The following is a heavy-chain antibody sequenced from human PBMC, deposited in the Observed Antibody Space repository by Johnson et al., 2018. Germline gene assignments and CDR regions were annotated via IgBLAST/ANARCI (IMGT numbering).Heavy chain of an antibody. CDR3: PRALSAAGTGYYYYGMDV. Sequence: QVQLVQSGGGVVQPGRSLRLCCAASGFTFSSYGMHWVRQAPGKGLEWVAVISYDGSNKYYADSVKGRFTIPNTNSKNTLYLQMNSLRAEDTAVYYCPRALSAAGTGYYYYGMDVWGQGTTVTVSS. CDR2: ISYDGSNK. V-gene: IGHV3-30*03. D-gene: IGHD6-13*01. CDR1: GFTFSSYG. J-gene: IGHJ6*02.